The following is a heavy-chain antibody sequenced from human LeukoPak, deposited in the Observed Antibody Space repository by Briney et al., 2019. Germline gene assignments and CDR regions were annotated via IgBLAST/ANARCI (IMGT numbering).Heavy chain of an antibody. Sequence: GSLRLSCAASGFTFSSYAMSWIRQPPGKGLEWIGEINHSGSTNYNPSLKSRVTISVDTSKNQFSLRLSSVTAADTAVYYCARLGAVKFDPWGQGTLVTVSS. CDR2: INHSGST. J-gene: IGHJ5*02. D-gene: IGHD6-13*01. CDR3: ARLGAVKFDP. CDR1: GFTFSSYA. V-gene: IGHV4-34*01.